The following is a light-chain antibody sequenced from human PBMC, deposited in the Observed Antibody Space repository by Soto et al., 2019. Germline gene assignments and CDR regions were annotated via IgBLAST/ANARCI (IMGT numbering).Light chain of an antibody. CDR3: QQSYSTLYT. J-gene: IGKJ2*01. CDR2: AAS. V-gene: IGKV1-39*01. Sequence: DIQMTQSPSSLSASVGDRVTITCRASQSISSYLNWYQQKPGTAPKLLIYAASSLQSGVPSRFSGSGSGTDFTLTISSLQPEDVATYYCQQSYSTLYTFGQGTKLEIK. CDR1: QSISSY.